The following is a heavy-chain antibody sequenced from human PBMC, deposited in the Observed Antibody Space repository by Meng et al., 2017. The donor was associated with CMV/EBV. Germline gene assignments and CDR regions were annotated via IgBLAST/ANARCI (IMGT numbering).Heavy chain of an antibody. CDR3: GEVTDFTAAGTFWFDH. Sequence: GPLVESGRGLNKPWDSCSLPCSVPGTSCNSYYMSWMRQAAGEGLEWIGRIDPSGGTTYRPHRYQGGTTSAGTSYISSAYKGLTGLGSDDAAVYYAGEVTDFTAAGTFWFDHWGQGALVTVSS. D-gene: IGHD6-13*01. CDR2: IDPSGGTT. J-gene: IGHJ5*02. CDR1: GTSCNSYY. V-gene: IGHV1-2*06.